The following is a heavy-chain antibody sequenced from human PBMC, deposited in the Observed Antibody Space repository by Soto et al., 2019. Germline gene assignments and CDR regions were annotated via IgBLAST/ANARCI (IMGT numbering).Heavy chain of an antibody. CDR1: GFTFSSYA. J-gene: IGHJ3*02. CDR2: ISGSGGST. CDR3: ARDRSSGDAFDI. D-gene: IGHD6-19*01. V-gene: IGHV3-23*01. Sequence: GGSLRLSCAASGFTFSSYAMSWVRQAPGKGLEWVSAISGSGGSTYYADSVKGRFTISRDNSKNTLYLQMNSLRAEDTAVYYCARDRSSGDAFDIWGQGTMVTVSS.